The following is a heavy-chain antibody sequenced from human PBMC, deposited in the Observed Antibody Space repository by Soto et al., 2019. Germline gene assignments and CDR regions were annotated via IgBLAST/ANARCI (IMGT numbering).Heavy chain of an antibody. Sequence: QVQLQESGPGLVKPSETLSLTCSVSGGSISPFHWCWIRQPPGKGPEWIGYVYYTGSTNYNPSFTSRVTISVDTSKNQFSLKLTSVTAADTAVYYCVRWVGHFDFWGQGTLVTVSS. J-gene: IGHJ4*02. CDR2: VYYTGST. V-gene: IGHV4-59*03. D-gene: IGHD1-26*01. CDR3: VRWVGHFDF. CDR1: GGSISPFH.